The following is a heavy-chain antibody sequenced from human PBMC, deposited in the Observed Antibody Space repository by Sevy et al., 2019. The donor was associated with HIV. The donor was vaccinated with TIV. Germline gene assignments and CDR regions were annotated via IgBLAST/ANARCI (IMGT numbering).Heavy chain of an antibody. CDR3: ARDNYGDFLGLFNL. J-gene: IGHJ2*01. CDR2: IIPILGIA. V-gene: IGHV1-69*10. D-gene: IGHD4-17*01. CDR1: GGTFSSFA. Sequence: ASVTVSCKASGGTFSSFAINWVRQAPGQGLEWMGGIIPILGIANYAQKFQGRVTITADKSANIAYMELSSLRSEDTAVYYCARDNYGDFLGLFNLWGRGTLVTVSS.